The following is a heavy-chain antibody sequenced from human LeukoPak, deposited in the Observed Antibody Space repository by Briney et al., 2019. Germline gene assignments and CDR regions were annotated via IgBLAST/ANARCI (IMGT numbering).Heavy chain of an antibody. D-gene: IGHD2-21*02. Sequence: GESLKISCKGSGYSFTSYWIGWVRQMPGKGLEWMGIIYPGDSDTRYSPSFQGQVTISADKSISTAYLQWSSLKASDTATYYCARLALPATAIGSNFDYWGQGTLVTVSS. CDR3: ARLALPATAIGSNFDY. V-gene: IGHV5-51*01. CDR2: IYPGDSDT. CDR1: GYSFTSYW. J-gene: IGHJ4*02.